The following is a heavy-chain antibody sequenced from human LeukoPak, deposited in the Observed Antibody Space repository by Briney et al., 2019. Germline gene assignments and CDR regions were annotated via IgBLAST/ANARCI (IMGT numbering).Heavy chain of an antibody. CDR3: AGLSSSNQSKGDY. CDR2: IYYSGST. V-gene: IGHV4-59*01. CDR1: GGSISGYY. D-gene: IGHD2-2*01. J-gene: IGHJ4*02. Sequence: PSETLSLTCTVSGGSISGYYWSWIRQPPGKGLEWMGNIYYSGSTNYNPSLKSRLIKSVDTSKSQFSLKLSSVTAADTAVYYCAGLSSSNQSKGDYWGQGTLVTVSS.